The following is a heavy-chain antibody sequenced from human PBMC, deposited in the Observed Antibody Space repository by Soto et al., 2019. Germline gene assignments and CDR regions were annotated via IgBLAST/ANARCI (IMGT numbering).Heavy chain of an antibody. D-gene: IGHD3-3*01. J-gene: IGHJ6*02. CDR3: AREXTIFGVVSVPYYYGMDV. CDR1: GYTFTSYG. CDR2: ISAYNGNT. V-gene: IGHV1-18*01. Sequence: ASVKVSCKASGYTFTSYGISWVRQAPGQGLEWMGWISAYNGNTNYAQKLQGRVTMTTDTSTSTAYMELRSLRSDGTAVYYCAREXTIFGVVSVPYYYGMDVWGQGTTVTVSS.